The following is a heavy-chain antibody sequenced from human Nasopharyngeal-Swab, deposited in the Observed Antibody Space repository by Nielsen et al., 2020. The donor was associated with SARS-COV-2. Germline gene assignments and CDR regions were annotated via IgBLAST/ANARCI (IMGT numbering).Heavy chain of an antibody. Sequence: LSLTCAASGFPFSSYGMHWVRQAPGKGLEWVAVIWYDGSNKYYADSVKGRFTISRDNSKNTLYLQMNSLRAEDTAVYYCARGGDIVVVVAATDYWGQGTLVTVSS. CDR3: ARGGDIVVVVAATDY. D-gene: IGHD2-15*01. CDR1: GFPFSSYG. J-gene: IGHJ4*02. V-gene: IGHV3-33*01. CDR2: IWYDGSNK.